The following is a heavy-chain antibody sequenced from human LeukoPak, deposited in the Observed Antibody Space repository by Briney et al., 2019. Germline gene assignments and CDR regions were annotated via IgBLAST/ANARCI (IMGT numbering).Heavy chain of an antibody. CDR2: ISWNSGSI. J-gene: IGHJ4*02. CDR1: GFTFDDYA. Sequence: GGSLRLSCAASGFTFDDYAMHWVRQAPGKGLEWVSGISWNSGSIGYADSVKGRFTISRDNAKNSLYLQMNSLRAEDTAVYYCARSSIYYYDSSGYAPFDYWGQGTLVTVSS. D-gene: IGHD3-22*01. CDR3: ARSSIYYYDSSGYAPFDY. V-gene: IGHV3-9*01.